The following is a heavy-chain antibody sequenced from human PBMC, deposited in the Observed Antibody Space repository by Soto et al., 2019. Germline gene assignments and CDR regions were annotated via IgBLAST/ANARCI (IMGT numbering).Heavy chain of an antibody. J-gene: IGHJ6*02. Sequence: LSLTCAVSGYSISSGYYWGWIRQPPWKGLEWIGSIYHSGSTYYNPSLKSRVTISVDTSKNQFSLKLSSVTAADTAVYYCARDSRAEGAAAGIHYYYYGMDVWGQGTTVTVSS. V-gene: IGHV4-38-2*02. CDR1: GYSISSGYY. CDR3: ARDSRAEGAAAGIHYYYYGMDV. CDR2: IYHSGST. D-gene: IGHD6-13*01.